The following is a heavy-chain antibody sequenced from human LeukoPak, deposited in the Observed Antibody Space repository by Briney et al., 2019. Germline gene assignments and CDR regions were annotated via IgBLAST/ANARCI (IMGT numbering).Heavy chain of an antibody. CDR2: IYYSGST. Sequence: SETLSLTCTVSGGSISTYYWNWIRQPPGKGLEWIGSIYYSGSTNYNPSLKSRATISVDKSKNQFSLKLSSVTAADTAVYYCARVNTMIVVVITNWFDPWGQGTLVTVSS. J-gene: IGHJ5*02. D-gene: IGHD3-22*01. CDR1: GGSISTYY. CDR3: ARVNTMIVVVITNWFDP. V-gene: IGHV4-59*08.